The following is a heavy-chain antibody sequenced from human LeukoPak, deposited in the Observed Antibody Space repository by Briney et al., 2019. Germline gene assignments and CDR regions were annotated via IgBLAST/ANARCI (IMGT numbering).Heavy chain of an antibody. Sequence: PSETLSLTCTVSGGSIGNNRYYWGWIRQPPGKGLEWIGNIYYSGDTSYNPSLKSRVTMSVNTPKNQFSLKLSSVTAADTAVYYCARLRNWNDAGMDVWGQGTTVTVSS. CDR1: GGSIGNNRYY. D-gene: IGHD1-1*01. J-gene: IGHJ6*02. CDR2: IYYSGDT. V-gene: IGHV4-39*07. CDR3: ARLRNWNDAGMDV.